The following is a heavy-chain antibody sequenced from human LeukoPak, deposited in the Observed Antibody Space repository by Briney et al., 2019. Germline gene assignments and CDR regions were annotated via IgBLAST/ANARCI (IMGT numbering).Heavy chain of an antibody. CDR1: GYSISSGYY. V-gene: IGHV4-38-2*01. D-gene: IGHD3-22*01. J-gene: IGHJ4*02. CDR2: IYHSGST. Sequence: SETLSLTCAVSGYSISSGYYWGWIRQPPGQGLEWIGSIYHSGSTYYNPSLKSRVTISVDTSKNQFSLKLSSVTAADTAVYYCASSYTMIVVVDYWGQGTLVTVSS. CDR3: ASSYTMIVVVDY.